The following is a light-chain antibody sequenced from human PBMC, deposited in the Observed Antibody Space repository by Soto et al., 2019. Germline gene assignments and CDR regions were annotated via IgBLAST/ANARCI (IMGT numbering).Light chain of an antibody. Sequence: DIPMTQSHSTLSASVGGRVTVTFRASQSISVWLAWYQQKAGKAPNLLIYKASRLESGVPSRFSGSGSETEFTLTISGLQPGDSATYYCQHYNSYGTFGQGTKVDVK. J-gene: IGKJ1*01. CDR1: QSISVW. V-gene: IGKV1-5*03. CDR2: KAS. CDR3: QHYNSYGT.